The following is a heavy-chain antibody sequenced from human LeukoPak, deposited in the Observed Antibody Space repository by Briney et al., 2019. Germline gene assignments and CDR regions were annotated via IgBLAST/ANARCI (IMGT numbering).Heavy chain of an antibody. Sequence: ASVKVSCKASGYTFTSYYMHWVRQAPGQGLEWMGIINPSGGSTSYAQRFQGRVTMTRDMSTSTAYMELSSLRSEDTAVYYCARVPRQQLYYYDSSGYWSDPWGQGTLVTVSS. V-gene: IGHV1-46*01. CDR3: ARVPRQQLYYYDSSGYWSDP. J-gene: IGHJ5*02. CDR2: INPSGGST. D-gene: IGHD3-22*01. CDR1: GYTFTSYY.